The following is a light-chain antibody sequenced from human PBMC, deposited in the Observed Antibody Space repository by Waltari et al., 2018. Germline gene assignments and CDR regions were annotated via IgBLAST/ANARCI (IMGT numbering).Light chain of an antibody. J-gene: IGLJ2*01. CDR3: YSTDISGNVQV. V-gene: IGLV3-10*01. CDR2: EDV. Sequence: SYELTQPPSVSVSPGQTARITCSGVDLPKKSDYWYQQKSGQAPVQVIYEDVKRPSGSRERVSGSSSGTMVTLTISGAQVEDEADDYCYSTDISGNVQVFGGGTKLTVL. CDR1: DLPKKS.